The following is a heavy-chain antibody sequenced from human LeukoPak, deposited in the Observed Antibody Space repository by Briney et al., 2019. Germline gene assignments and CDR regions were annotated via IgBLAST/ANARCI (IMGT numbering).Heavy chain of an antibody. J-gene: IGHJ4*02. CDR2: ISSGGSTK. D-gene: IGHD3-16*01. V-gene: IGHV3-48*01. Sequence: GGSLRLSCGASGITFSSHSMNWVRQAPGKGLEWVSYISSGGSTKYYADSVKGRFTISRDNARNSLYLQMNSLRAEDTAVYFCARGGPSIMGYWGQGTLVTVSS. CDR3: ARGGPSIMGY. CDR1: GITFSSHS.